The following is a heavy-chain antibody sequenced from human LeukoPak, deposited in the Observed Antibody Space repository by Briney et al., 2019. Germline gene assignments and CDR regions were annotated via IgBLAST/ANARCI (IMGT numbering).Heavy chain of an antibody. D-gene: IGHD6-13*01. Sequence: ASVKVSCKASGSTFTSYGISWVRQAPGQGLEWMGWISAYNGNTNYAQKLQGRVTMTTDTSTSTAYMELRSLRSDDTAVYYCVRDGYGDGTYYYYGMDVWGQGTTVTVSS. V-gene: IGHV1-18*01. CDR1: GSTFTSYG. J-gene: IGHJ6*02. CDR2: ISAYNGNT. CDR3: VRDGYGDGTYYYYGMDV.